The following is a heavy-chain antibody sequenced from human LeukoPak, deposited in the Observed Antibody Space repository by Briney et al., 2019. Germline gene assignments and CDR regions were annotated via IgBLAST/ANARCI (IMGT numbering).Heavy chain of an antibody. Sequence: ASLNVSSKASLYTSTTYGISWVRQAPGQRRECMGWISAYNGNTNYEQKLQGRVTMTTETSTSTAYMELRSLRSDETAVYYCARVEGLLWHRNWFDPWGQGTLVTVSS. J-gene: IGHJ5*02. D-gene: IGHD3-10*01. CDR3: ARVEGLLWHRNWFDP. CDR1: LYTSTTYG. CDR2: ISAYNGNT. V-gene: IGHV1-18*01.